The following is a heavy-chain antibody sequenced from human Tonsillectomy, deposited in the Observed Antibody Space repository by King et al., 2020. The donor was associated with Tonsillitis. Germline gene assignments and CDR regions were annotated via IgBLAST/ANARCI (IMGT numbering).Heavy chain of an antibody. CDR1: GYTFTGHY. CDR3: ARGGLPTFDY. J-gene: IGHJ4*02. CDR2: INPNSGDT. V-gene: IGHV1-2*02. Sequence: QLVQSGAEVKKPGASVKVSCMASGYTFTGHYLHWVRQAPGQGLEWMGWINPNSGDTNDAQKFQGRVTMTGDTSISTAFMELSRLRSDDTAVYYCARGGLPTFDYWGQGTLVTVSS.